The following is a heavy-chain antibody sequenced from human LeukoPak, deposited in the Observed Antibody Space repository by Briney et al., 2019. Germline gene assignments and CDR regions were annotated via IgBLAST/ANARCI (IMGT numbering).Heavy chain of an antibody. J-gene: IGHJ4*02. CDR3: AKSEFGYSYGLTNY. V-gene: IGHV3-21*01. CDR2: ISSSSTHI. Sequence: GGSLRLSCAASGFVFSIYTMNWVRQAPGKGLEWVSSISSSSTHIYYADSVKGRFTISRDNAKNSLYLQMNSLRAEDTAVYYCAKSEFGYSYGLTNYWGQGTLVTVSS. D-gene: IGHD5-18*01. CDR1: GFVFSIYT.